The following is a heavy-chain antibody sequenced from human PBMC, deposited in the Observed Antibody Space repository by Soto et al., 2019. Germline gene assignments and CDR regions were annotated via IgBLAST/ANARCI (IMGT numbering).Heavy chain of an antibody. J-gene: IGHJ6*02. CDR3: PRPVISFATEV. V-gene: IGHV2-70*01. Sequence: SGATLFNPRHTLTLTFTFSVVSRRASGICVIWIRDPPGKALGCLALIDCDDDKYYSTSLKTRLTISKDTSKNQVVLTMTNMDPVDTATYYCPRPVISFATEVWGQGTPVTVSS. CDR1: VVSRRASGIC. D-gene: IGHD3-16*02. CDR2: IDCDDDK.